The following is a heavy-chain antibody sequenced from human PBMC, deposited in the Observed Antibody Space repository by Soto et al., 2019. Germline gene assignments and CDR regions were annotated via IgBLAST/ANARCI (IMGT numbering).Heavy chain of an antibody. CDR1: GYTFTSYA. CDR3: AGAGYSSSWYDWFDP. D-gene: IGHD6-13*01. J-gene: IGHJ5*02. CDR2: INAGNGNT. Sequence: QVQLVQSGAEVKKPGASVKVSCKASGYTFTSYAMHWVRQAPGQRLEWMGWINAGNGNTKYSQKFQGRVTITRDTSASTAYMELSSLRSEDTAVYYCAGAGYSSSWYDWFDPWGQGTLFTVSS. V-gene: IGHV1-3*01.